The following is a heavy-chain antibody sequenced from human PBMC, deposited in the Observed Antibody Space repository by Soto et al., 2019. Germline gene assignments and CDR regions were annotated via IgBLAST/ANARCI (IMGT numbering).Heavy chain of an antibody. CDR3: ARVPPYSTRWYYFDY. CDR1: GYTYTEYY. Sequence: APVKVSCKASGYTYTEYYMHWVRQAPEQGLEWMGWINPNSGGTNYAQKFQGWVTVTRDTSISTAYMELSRLKSDDTAVYYCARVPPYSTRWYYFDYWGQGTLVTVSS. CDR2: INPNSGGT. V-gene: IGHV1-2*04. J-gene: IGHJ4*02. D-gene: IGHD6-13*01.